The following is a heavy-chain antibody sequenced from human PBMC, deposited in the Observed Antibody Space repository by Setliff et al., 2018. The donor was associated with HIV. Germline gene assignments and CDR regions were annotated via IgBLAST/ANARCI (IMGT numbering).Heavy chain of an antibody. J-gene: IGHJ4*02. CDR3: AKGSGFYDY. CDR1: GFTFSNYG. CDR2: IWFDGSNR. Sequence: PGGSLRLSCEASGFTFSNYGMHWVRQSAGKGLEWVAAIWFDGSNRYYADSVKGRFTISRDNSKNTLYLQMNNLRAEDTAMYYCAKGSGFYDYWGQGTLVTVSS. V-gene: IGHV3-33*06. D-gene: IGHD3-22*01.